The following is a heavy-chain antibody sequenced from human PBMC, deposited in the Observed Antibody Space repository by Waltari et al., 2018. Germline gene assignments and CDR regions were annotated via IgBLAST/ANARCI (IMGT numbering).Heavy chain of an antibody. V-gene: IGHV3-30-3*01. D-gene: IGHD6-6*01. Sequence: QVQLVESGGGVVQPGRSLRLSCAASGFTFSSYAMHWVRQAPGKGLGWVAVISYDGSNKYYADSVKGRFTISRDNSKNTLYLQMNSLRAEDTAVYYCARDGAARSFDYWGQGTLVTVSS. J-gene: IGHJ4*02. CDR3: ARDGAARSFDY. CDR1: GFTFSSYA. CDR2: ISYDGSNK.